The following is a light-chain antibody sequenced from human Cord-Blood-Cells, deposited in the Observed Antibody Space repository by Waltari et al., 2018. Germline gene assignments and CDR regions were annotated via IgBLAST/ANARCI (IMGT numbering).Light chain of an antibody. J-gene: IGLJ3*02. Sequence: QSALTQPASVSGSPGQSITISCTGTSSDVGGYNYVSWYQQHPGKAPKLMIYDVSNRPSGVSKRFSGSKACNTASLTTSGLQAEDGADYYCSSYTSSSTWVFGGGTKLTVL. CDR2: DVS. CDR1: SSDVGGYNY. V-gene: IGLV2-14*03. CDR3: SSYTSSSTWV.